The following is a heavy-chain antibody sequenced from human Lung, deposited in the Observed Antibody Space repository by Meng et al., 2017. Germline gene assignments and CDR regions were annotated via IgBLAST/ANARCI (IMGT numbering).Heavy chain of an antibody. CDR3: ARGPTTMAHDFDY. J-gene: IGHJ4*02. CDR1: VGSFSDYY. D-gene: IGHD4-11*01. Sequence: QVQQQQWGAGLLRPSETLSLTCVLSVGSFSDYYCSRIRQPPGKGPECIGEINHSGSTNYNPSLESRATISVDTSQNNLSLKLSSVTAADSAVYYCARGPTTMAHDFDYWGQGTLVTVSS. V-gene: IGHV4-34*01. CDR2: INHSGST.